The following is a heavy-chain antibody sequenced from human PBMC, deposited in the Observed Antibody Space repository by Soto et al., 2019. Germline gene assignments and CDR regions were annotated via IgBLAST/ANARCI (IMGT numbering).Heavy chain of an antibody. J-gene: IGHJ4*02. Sequence: EVQLVESGGGLVKPGGSLRLSCAASGFTFSNAWMNWVRQAPGKGLEWVGRIKSKTDGGTTDYAAPVKGRVTIARDDSKNPLDLQMKSRKTEDTALDYCTIGVGKGAAPPHFDYWGQGTLVTVSS. CDR2: IKSKTDGGTT. CDR1: GFTFSNAW. CDR3: TIGVGKGAAPPHFDY. D-gene: IGHD2-15*01. V-gene: IGHV3-15*07.